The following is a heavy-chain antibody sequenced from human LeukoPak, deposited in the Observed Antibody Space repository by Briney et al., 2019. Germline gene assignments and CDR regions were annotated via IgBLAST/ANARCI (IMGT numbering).Heavy chain of an antibody. J-gene: IGHJ5*02. CDR1: GGSIDSTNYY. Sequence: SETLSLTCSVSGGSIDSTNYYWDWIRQPPGKRLEWIATIYYTGSTYYNPSLKSRVTISVDTSKNQFSLKLSSVTAADTAVYYCARGSGSYNWFDPWGQGTLATVSS. CDR3: ARGSGSYNWFDP. V-gene: IGHV4-39*07. D-gene: IGHD1-26*01. CDR2: IYYTGST.